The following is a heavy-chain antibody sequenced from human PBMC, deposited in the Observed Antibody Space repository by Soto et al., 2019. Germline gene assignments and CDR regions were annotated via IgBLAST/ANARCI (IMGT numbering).Heavy chain of an antibody. CDR2: IIPIFGTA. V-gene: IGHV1-69*13. CDR1: GGTFSSYA. D-gene: IGHD2-15*01. CDR3: SKGIVGRYYYYGMDV. Sequence: ASVKVSCKASGGTFSSYAISWVRQAPGQGLEWMGGIIPIFGTANYAQKFQGRVTITADESTSIAYLQMNSLKTEDTAVYYCSKGIVGRYYYYGMDVWGQGTTVTVSS. J-gene: IGHJ6*02.